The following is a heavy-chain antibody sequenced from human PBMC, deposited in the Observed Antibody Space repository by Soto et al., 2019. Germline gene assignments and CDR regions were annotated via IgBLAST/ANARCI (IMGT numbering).Heavy chain of an antibody. CDR3: ARGALYSSGYTFDY. Sequence: QVRVQQWGAGLLKPSETLSLTCGLNGGSFSGYYWSWIRQPPGKGLEWIGERKHIGTPNYKPSLRSRVTISVDTSKNQFSLTLNYVTSADTAIYYCARGALYSSGYTFDYWGQGHLVIVSS. D-gene: IGHD5-18*01. CDR2: RKHIGTP. J-gene: IGHJ4*02. CDR1: GGSFSGYY. V-gene: IGHV4-34*01.